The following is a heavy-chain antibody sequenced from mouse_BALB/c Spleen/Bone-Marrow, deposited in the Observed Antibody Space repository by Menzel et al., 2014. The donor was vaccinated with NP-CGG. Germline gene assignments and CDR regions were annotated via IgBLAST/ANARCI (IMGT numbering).Heavy chain of an antibody. CDR2: INPDSSTL. D-gene: IGHD2-14*01. V-gene: IGHV4-1*02. CDR1: GFDFSRYW. Sequence: EVLLQESGGGPVQPGGSLKLSCAASGFDFSRYWMSWVRQAPGKGLEWIGEINPDSSTLNYTPSLKDKFIISRDNAKNSLYLKMNKVKSEDTALYYGPRPVYMYDPPAYWCLGTTLTVSS. CDR3: PRPVYMYDPPAY. J-gene: IGHJ2*01.